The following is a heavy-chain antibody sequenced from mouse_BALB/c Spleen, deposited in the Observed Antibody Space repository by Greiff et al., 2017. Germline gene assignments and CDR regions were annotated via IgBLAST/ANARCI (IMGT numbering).Heavy chain of an antibody. CDR1: GFNIKDYY. D-gene: IGHD1-2*01. Sequence: VTLKESGAELVRPGALVKLSCKASGFNIKDYYMHWVKQRPEQGLEWIGWIDPENGNTIYDPKFQGKASITADTSSNTAYLQLSSLTSEDTAVYYCARWDYYGYGWYFDVWGAGTTVTVSS. CDR3: ARWDYYGYGWYFDV. V-gene: IGHV14-1*02. J-gene: IGHJ1*01. CDR2: IDPENGNT.